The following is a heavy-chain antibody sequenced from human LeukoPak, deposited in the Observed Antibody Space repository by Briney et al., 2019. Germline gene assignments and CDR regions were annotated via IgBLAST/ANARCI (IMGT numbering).Heavy chain of an antibody. Sequence: LETLSLTCAVSGYSISSGYYWGWIRQAPGKGLEWIGSIYYSVSTYYNPSLKSRVTISVDTSKNQVSLKLSAVTAADTALYYCARGTSIWGSYRSDALDIWGQGTMVTVSS. J-gene: IGHJ3*02. CDR2: IYYSVST. D-gene: IGHD3-16*02. CDR3: ARGTSIWGSYRSDALDI. CDR1: GYSISSGYY. V-gene: IGHV4-38-2*01.